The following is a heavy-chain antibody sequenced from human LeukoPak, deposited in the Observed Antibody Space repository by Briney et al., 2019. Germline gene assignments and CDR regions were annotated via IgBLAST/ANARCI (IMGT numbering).Heavy chain of an antibody. V-gene: IGHV3-74*01. CDR1: GFTLCNYW. CDR2: RNSDGRST. CDR3: ARGWRGTYGGNDR. J-gene: IGHJ5*02. Sequence: GGSLSPSRAASGFTLCNYWTHWVRHAPRKGQVWVASRNSDGRSTSYADSAKGRFTISRGNAKNTLYLQMNSLGAEDTAVYYCARGWRGTYGGNDRWGQGTLVTVSA. D-gene: IGHD3-3*01.